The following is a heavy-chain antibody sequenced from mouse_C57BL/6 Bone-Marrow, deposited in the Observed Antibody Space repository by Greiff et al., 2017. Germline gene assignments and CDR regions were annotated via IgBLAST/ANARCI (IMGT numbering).Heavy chain of an antibody. V-gene: IGHV5-9-1*02. Sequence: DVKLVESGEGLVKPGGSLKLSCAASGFTFSSYAMSWVRQTPEKRLEWVAYISSGGDYIYYADTVKGRFTLSRDNARNTLYLQMSSLKSEDTAMXFCTRVSYYGSSYCFAYWGQGTTLTVSS. CDR2: ISSGGDYI. CDR1: GFTFSSYA. D-gene: IGHD1-1*01. J-gene: IGHJ2*01. CDR3: TRVSYYGSSYCFAY.